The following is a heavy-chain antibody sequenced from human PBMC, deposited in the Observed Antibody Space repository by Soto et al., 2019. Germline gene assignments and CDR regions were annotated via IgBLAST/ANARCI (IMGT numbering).Heavy chain of an antibody. D-gene: IGHD6-13*01. CDR2: IIPIFGTA. CDR1: GGTFSSYA. CDR3: ARDVGSSGNWFDP. Sequence: SVKVSCKASGGTFSSYAISWVRQAPGQGLEWMGGIIPIFGTANYAQKFQGRVTITADESTSTAYMELSSLRSEDTAVYYCARDVGSSGNWFDPWGRGTLVTVSS. J-gene: IGHJ5*02. V-gene: IGHV1-69*13.